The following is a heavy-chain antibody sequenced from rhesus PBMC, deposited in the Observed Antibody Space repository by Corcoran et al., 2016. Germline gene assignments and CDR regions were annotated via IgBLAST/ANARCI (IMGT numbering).Heavy chain of an antibody. CDR2: IFGSGSTI. J-gene: IGHJ4*01. CDR1: GGSISSSY. Sequence: QLQLLESGPGLVKPSETLSVTCAVSGGSISSSYWSWIRQAPGKGLEWIGYIFGSGSTINYHPSLKSRVTLSVDTSNNQLSLKLSSVTAADTAVYYCVRGAAPGFDYWGQGVLVTVSS. V-gene: IGHV4-169*01. D-gene: IGHD6-31*01. CDR3: VRGAAPGFDY.